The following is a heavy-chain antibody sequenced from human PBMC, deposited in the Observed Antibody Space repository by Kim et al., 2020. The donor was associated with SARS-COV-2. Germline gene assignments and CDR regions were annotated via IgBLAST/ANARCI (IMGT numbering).Heavy chain of an antibody. CDR1: GGSLSNYY. CDR3: ARVGNYLYYYYGMDV. Sequence: SETLSLTCNVSGGSLSNYYWAWVRQSAGKGLEWIGRIYITGSANYNPSLKSRVTMSVDRSKNQVSLKLNSVTAADTAVYYCARVGNYLYYYYGMDVWGQGTTVTVSS. CDR2: IYITGSA. V-gene: IGHV4-4*07. D-gene: IGHD1-26*01. J-gene: IGHJ6*02.